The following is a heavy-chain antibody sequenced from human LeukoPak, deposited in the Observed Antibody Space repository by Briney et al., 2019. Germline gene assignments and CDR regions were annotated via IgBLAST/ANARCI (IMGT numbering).Heavy chain of an antibody. CDR2: IKSKTDGGTT. CDR1: GFTFSNAW. Sequence: KPGGSLRLSCAASGFTFSNAWMSWVRQAPGKGLEWVGRIKSKTDGGTTDYAAPVKGRFTISRDDSKNTAYLQMNSLKTEDTAVYYCTRRVYGDTAGYYYYYMDVWGKGTTVTVSS. V-gene: IGHV3-15*01. CDR3: TRRVYGDTAGYYYYYMDV. D-gene: IGHD4-17*01. J-gene: IGHJ6*03.